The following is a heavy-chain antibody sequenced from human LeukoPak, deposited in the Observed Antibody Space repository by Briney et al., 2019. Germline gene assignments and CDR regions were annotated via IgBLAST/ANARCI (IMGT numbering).Heavy chain of an antibody. CDR2: ISGSGGST. CDR1: GFTFSTYG. CDR3: AKEVNTYGYDGLDY. V-gene: IGHV3-23*01. J-gene: IGHJ4*02. D-gene: IGHD5-18*01. Sequence: PGGSLRLSCAASGFTFSTYGMTWVRQAPGKGLEWVSSISGSGGSTYYADSVKGRVTVSRDNSKSTLFLQMNSLRAEDTAVYYCAKEVNTYGYDGLDYWGQGTLVTVSS.